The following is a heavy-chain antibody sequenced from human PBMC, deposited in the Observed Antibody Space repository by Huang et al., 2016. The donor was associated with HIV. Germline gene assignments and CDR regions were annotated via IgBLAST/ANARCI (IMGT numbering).Heavy chain of an antibody. Sequence: QLQLQESGPGLVKPSETLSLSCTVSGGSISSSSYYCGWIRQPPGKVLEWMGSIYYSVITYYNSSLKSRITMSVDTSKNQFSLKLSSVTAADTALYYCASPGSWYRPKFHFDYWGQGILVTVSS. CDR2: IYYSVIT. D-gene: IGHD6-13*01. CDR1: GGSISSSSYY. CDR3: ASPGSWYRPKFHFDY. J-gene: IGHJ4*02. V-gene: IGHV4-39*01.